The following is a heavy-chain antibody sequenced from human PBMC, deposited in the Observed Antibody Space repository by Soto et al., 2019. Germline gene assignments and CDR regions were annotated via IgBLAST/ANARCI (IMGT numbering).Heavy chain of an antibody. Sequence: QITLKESGPTLVKPTQTLTLTCTFSGFSLSTSGVGVAWIRQPPGKALEWLALIYWDDDKRYRPSLETRLTTPXXTXEHQVVLTMTNLDPVDTATYYCAYLPCSGGSCYWFSYSGMDVWGQGTTVTVSS. CDR1: GFSLSTSGVG. D-gene: IGHD2-15*01. J-gene: IGHJ6*02. V-gene: IGHV2-5*02. CDR2: IYWDDDK. CDR3: AYLPCSGGSCYWFSYSGMDV.